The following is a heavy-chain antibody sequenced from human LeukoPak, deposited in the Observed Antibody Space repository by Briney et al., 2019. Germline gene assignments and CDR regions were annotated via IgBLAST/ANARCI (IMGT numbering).Heavy chain of an antibody. CDR3: ARNGYGGSADFDY. Sequence: NPSETLSLTCSVSGGSISSYYWSWIRQPPGKGLEWIGYIYYSGSTNYNPSLKSRVTISVDTSKNQFSLKLSSVTATDTAVYYCARNGYGGSADFDYWGQGTLVTVSS. CDR2: IYYSGST. V-gene: IGHV4-59*01. CDR1: GGSISSYY. D-gene: IGHD4-23*01. J-gene: IGHJ4*02.